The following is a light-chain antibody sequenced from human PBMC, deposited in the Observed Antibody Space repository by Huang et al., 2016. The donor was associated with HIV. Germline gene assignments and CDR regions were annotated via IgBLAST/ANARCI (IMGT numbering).Light chain of an antibody. V-gene: IGKV4-1*01. J-gene: IGKJ1*01. CDR3: QQYYSVPRT. Sequence: DIVMTQSPDSLAVSLGQRATINCSSSQSVLSSSNDKNYLTWYQQKPGQPPKLLIYWESTRESGVPEGVSGGGSGTHFTLTVASLQAEDVAVYYCQQYYSVPRTFGQGTKVEIK. CDR2: WES. CDR1: QSVLSSSNDKNY.